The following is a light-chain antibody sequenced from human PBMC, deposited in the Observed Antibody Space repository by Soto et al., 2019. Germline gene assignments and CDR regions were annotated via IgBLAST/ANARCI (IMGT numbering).Light chain of an antibody. V-gene: IGKV3-11*01. CDR2: DAS. J-gene: IGKJ1*01. CDR3: QQSYSTTWT. Sequence: EIVMTQSPATLSLSPGERATLSCRASQSVSTYLAWYQQKPGQAPRLPIYDASNRATGIPARFSGNGSETDFTLTISSLQPEDFATYSCQQSYSTTWTFGQGTKVDIK. CDR1: QSVSTY.